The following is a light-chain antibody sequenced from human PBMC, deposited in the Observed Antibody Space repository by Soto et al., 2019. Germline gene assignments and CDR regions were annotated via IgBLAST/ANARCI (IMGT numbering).Light chain of an antibody. CDR2: DVN. V-gene: IGLV2-14*03. J-gene: IGLJ1*01. CDR3: SSYTSSSTEV. CDR1: SSDVGGYNY. Sequence: QSALTQPASVSGSPGQSITISCTGTSSDVGGYNYVSWYQHHPGKAPKLLIYDVNSRPSGVSDRFSGSKSGNTAYLTISGLQAEDEADYYCSSYTSSSTEVFGTGTKLTVL.